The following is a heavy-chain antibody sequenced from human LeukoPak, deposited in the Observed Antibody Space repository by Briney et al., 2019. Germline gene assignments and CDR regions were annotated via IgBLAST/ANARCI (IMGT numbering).Heavy chain of an antibody. CDR1: GGSIRGSSYH. J-gene: IGHJ3*02. V-gene: IGHV4-39*01. CDR2: IYYSGNT. CDR3: ARHAGSGSYSGFDI. D-gene: IGHD1-26*01. Sequence: PSETLSFTCTVSGGSIRGSSYHWGWIRQPPGTGLEWIGSIYYSGNTYYNPSLKSRVSVSVDTSKNQFSLKLSSVTAADTAVYYCARHAGSGSYSGFDIWGQGTMVTVSS.